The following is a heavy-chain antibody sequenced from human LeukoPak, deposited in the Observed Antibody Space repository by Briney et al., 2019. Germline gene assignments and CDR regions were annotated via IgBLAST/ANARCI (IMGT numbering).Heavy chain of an antibody. CDR1: GYTLTELS. Sequence: ASVKVSCKVSGYTLTELSMHWVRQAPGKGLEWMGGFDPEDGETIYAQKFQGRVTMTRDTSTSTVYMELSSLRSEDTAVYYCASDIAVAGIAFDIWGQGTMVTVSS. J-gene: IGHJ3*02. CDR3: ASDIAVAGIAFDI. CDR2: FDPEDGET. V-gene: IGHV1-24*01. D-gene: IGHD6-19*01.